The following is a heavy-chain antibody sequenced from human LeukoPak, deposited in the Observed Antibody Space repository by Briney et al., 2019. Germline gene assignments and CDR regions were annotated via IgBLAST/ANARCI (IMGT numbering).Heavy chain of an antibody. V-gene: IGHV4-59*01. Sequence: SETLSLTCTVSGGSISSYYWSWIRQPPGKGLEWIGYIYYSGSTNYNPSLKSRVTISVDTSKNQFSLKLSSVTTADTAVYYCARDIPIDYWGQGTLVTVSS. CDR3: ARDIPIDY. CDR2: IYYSGST. J-gene: IGHJ4*02. CDR1: GGSISSYY.